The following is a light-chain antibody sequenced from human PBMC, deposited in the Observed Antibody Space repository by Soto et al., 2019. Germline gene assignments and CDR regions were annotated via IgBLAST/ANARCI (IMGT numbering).Light chain of an antibody. J-gene: IGLJ2*01. V-gene: IGLV2-8*01. CDR3: NSYESSNHFV. CDR2: EVT. Sequence: QSELTQPPSASGSPGQSVTISCTGTTSDVGAYNSVSWYQQHPGRAPKLLIYEVTKRPSGVPDRFSGSKSGNTASLTVSWLQAEDEADYYCNSYESSNHFVFGGGTHLTV. CDR1: TSDVGAYNS.